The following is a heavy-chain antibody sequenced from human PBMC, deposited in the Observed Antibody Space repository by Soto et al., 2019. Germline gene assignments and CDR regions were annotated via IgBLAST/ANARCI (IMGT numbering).Heavy chain of an antibody. CDR1: GFTFSSYW. V-gene: IGHV3-7*01. CDR2: IKQDGSEK. CDR3: ASAGPYSYGLLGYYGMDV. D-gene: IGHD5-18*01. J-gene: IGHJ6*02. Sequence: GGSLRLSCAASGFTFSSYWMSWVRQAPGKGLEWVANIKQDGSEKYYVDSVKGRFTISRDNAKNSLYLQMNSLRAEDTAVYYCASAGPYSYGLLGYYGMDVWGQGTTVTVSS.